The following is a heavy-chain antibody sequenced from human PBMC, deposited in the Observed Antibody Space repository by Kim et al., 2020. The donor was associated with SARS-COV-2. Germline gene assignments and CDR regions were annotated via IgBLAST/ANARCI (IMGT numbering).Heavy chain of an antibody. CDR3: ARGLWDSGSTYYYYYYGMDV. Sequence: RVTISVDTSKNQFSLKLSSVTAADTAVYYCARGLWDSGSTYYYYYYGMDVWGQGTTVTVSS. V-gene: IGHV4-59*09. J-gene: IGHJ6*02. D-gene: IGHD3-10*01.